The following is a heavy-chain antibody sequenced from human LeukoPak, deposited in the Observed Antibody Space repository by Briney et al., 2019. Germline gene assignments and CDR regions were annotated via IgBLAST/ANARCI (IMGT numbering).Heavy chain of an antibody. D-gene: IGHD5-12*01. CDR1: GGSISSSTYY. Sequence: SETLSLTCTVSGGSISSSTYYWGWIRQPPGKGLEWIGSIYYSGSTYYNPSLKSRVTISVDTSKKQFSLKLSSVTAADTAVYYCARVNWSGYDFRGAFDIWGQGKTVTVSS. CDR3: ARVNWSGYDFRGAFDI. CDR2: IYYSGST. J-gene: IGHJ3*02. V-gene: IGHV4-39*07.